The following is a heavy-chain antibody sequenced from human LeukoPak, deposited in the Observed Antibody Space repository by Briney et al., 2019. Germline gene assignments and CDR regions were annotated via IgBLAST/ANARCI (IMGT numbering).Heavy chain of an antibody. J-gene: IGHJ6*01. Sequence: GGSQRLFRTASVFTFSHYWISCAPQTPEKGLEEMVNLKQHGNQKVYVEAARGRYNISRDNAQSSLYLPMHSLKAEDRAVYYCARDPYSSSWSYGMDVWGQGTAVTVS. V-gene: IGHV3-7*01. CDR2: LKQHGNQK. CDR3: ARDPYSSSWSYGMDV. CDR1: VFTFSHYW. D-gene: IGHD6-13*01.